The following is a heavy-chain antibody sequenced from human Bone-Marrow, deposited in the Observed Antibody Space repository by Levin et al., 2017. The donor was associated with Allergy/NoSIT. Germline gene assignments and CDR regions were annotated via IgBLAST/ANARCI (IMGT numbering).Heavy chain of an antibody. CDR3: ARDVYYDILTGYLYYFDY. D-gene: IGHD3-9*01. Sequence: SCAASGFTFSDYYMSWIRQAPGKGLEWVSYISSSSSYTNYADSVKGRFTIPRDNAKNSLYLQMNSLRAEDTAVYYCARDVYYDILTGYLYYFDYWGQGTLVTVSS. CDR1: GFTFSDYY. V-gene: IGHV3-11*05. CDR2: ISSSSSYT. J-gene: IGHJ4*02.